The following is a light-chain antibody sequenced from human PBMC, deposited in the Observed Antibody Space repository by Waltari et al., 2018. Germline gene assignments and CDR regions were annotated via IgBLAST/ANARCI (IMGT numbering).Light chain of an antibody. J-gene: IGKJ4*01. CDR2: LGS. CDR1: QSLLHSSGKNY. V-gene: IGKV2-28*01. CDR3: QQYYASLLT. Sequence: DTVMTQSPLSLPVTPGEPASISCRSSQSLLHSSGKNYLDWYLQKPGQSPQLLIYLGSIRASGVSDRFSGSASGTDFTLKISRVEAEDVGVYYCQQYYASLLTFGGGTKVEIK.